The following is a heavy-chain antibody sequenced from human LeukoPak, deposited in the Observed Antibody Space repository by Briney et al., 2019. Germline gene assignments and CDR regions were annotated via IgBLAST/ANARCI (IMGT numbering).Heavy chain of an antibody. V-gene: IGHV4-34*03. D-gene: IGHD5-18*01. J-gene: IGHJ4*02. CDR1: GVSFSGYY. CDR3: PSSLVRADMVTGIDY. Sequence: SSETLSLTCAVYGVSFSGYYWIWIRQPPGNGLHWIGEINRSGSTTYNQSLKNRFTISLDTSKNQFSLKLSAVAASDAAVYYFPSSLVRADMVTGIDYWGQGTLVTVSS. CDR2: INRSGST.